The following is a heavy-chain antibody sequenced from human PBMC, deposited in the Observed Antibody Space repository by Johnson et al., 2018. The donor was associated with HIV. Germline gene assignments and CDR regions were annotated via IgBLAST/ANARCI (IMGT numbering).Heavy chain of an antibody. CDR1: GFTFSSYA. D-gene: IGHD4/OR15-4a*01. Sequence: VQLVESGGGVVQPGRSLRLSCAASGFTFSSYAMHWVRQAPGKGLEWVAVISYDGSNKYYADSVKGRFTISRDNSKNTLYLQMNSLRAEDTAVYYCAREVPEVAFDIWGQGTMVTVSS. CDR2: ISYDGSNK. CDR3: AREVPEVAFDI. J-gene: IGHJ3*02. V-gene: IGHV3-30-3*01.